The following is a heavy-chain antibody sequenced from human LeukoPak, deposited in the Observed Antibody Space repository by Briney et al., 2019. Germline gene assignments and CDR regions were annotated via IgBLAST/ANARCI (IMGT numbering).Heavy chain of an antibody. CDR3: ARAPPPPGMIYSSRNFDY. CDR1: GFTFSSYS. J-gene: IGHJ4*02. CDR2: ISSSSSYI. D-gene: IGHD6-13*01. Sequence: GGSLRLSCAASGFTFSSYSMNWVRQAPGKGLEWVSSISSSSSYIYYADSVKGRFTISRHNAKNSLYLQMNSLRAEDTAVYYWARAPPPPGMIYSSRNFDYWGQGTLVTVSS. V-gene: IGHV3-21*01.